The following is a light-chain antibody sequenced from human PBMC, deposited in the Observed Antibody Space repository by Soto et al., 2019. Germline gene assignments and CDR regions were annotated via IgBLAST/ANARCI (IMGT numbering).Light chain of an antibody. CDR2: GTS. Sequence: ETVLTQSPGSLSLSLGDRATLSCRASQTVSNSYLAWYQQKPGHAPRLLIYGTSNRATGIPDRFSGSGSGTDFTLTISRLEPEDFVIYYCQQYGSSPWTFGPGPTVDIK. J-gene: IGKJ1*01. V-gene: IGKV3-20*01. CDR3: QQYGSSPWT. CDR1: QTVSNSY.